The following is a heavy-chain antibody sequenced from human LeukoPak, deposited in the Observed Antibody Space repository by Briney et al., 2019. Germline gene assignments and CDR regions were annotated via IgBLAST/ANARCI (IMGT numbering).Heavy chain of an antibody. CDR3: ARGIGYCSSTSCYRWGYNWFDP. CDR2: IYYSGST. J-gene: IGHJ5*02. Sequence: PSETLSLTCTVSGGSISSYYWSWIRQPPGKGLEWIGYIYYSGSTNYNPSLKSRVTISVDTSKNQFSLKLSSVTAADTAVYYCARGIGYCSSTSCYRWGYNWFDPWGQGTLVTVSS. CDR1: GGSISSYY. D-gene: IGHD2-2*02. V-gene: IGHV4-59*01.